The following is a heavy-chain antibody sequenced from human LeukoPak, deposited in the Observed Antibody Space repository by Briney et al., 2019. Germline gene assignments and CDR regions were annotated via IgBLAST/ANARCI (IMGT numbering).Heavy chain of an antibody. V-gene: IGHV3-23*01. Sequence: GGSLRLSCAASGFTFSNYAMSWVRQAPGKGLEWVSGISGSGTNTYYADSVKGRFTISRDNAKNSLYLQMNSLRAEDTAVYYCARGMVATSRTPVDYWGQGTLVTVSS. CDR1: GFTFSNYA. J-gene: IGHJ4*02. D-gene: IGHD5-12*01. CDR3: ARGMVATSRTPVDY. CDR2: ISGSGTNT.